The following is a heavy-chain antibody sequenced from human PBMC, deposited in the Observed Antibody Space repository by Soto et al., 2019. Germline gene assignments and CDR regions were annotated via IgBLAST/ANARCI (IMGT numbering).Heavy chain of an antibody. D-gene: IGHD1-7*01. J-gene: IGHJ4*02. V-gene: IGHV4-59*01. CDR2: IYNIGRY. CDR3: ARTLPNRELFDS. Sequence: PSETLSLTCTVSGGFIWGWIRQSPDKGLEWIGYIYNIGRYNYNPSLESRLTISIDTSKNQFSLRLASVTAADTAVYYCARTLPNRELFDSWTQGTLVTVSS. CDR1: GGFI.